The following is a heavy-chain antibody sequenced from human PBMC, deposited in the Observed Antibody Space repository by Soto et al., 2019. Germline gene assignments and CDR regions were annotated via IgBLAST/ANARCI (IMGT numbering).Heavy chain of an antibody. CDR2: MNPNGGNT. D-gene: IGHD2-21*01. J-gene: IGHJ5*01. Sequence: QVQLVQSGAEVKTPGASVKVSCKASGYTFATYDINWVRQAPGQGLEWMGWMNPNGGNTGYAQKFQGRLTMTGDTALSIAHMELSSLRNEDTAVYYCVRSDGYNFNWLDSWGQGTLVTVSA. CDR1: GYTFATYD. CDR3: VRSDGYNFNWLDS. V-gene: IGHV1-8*01.